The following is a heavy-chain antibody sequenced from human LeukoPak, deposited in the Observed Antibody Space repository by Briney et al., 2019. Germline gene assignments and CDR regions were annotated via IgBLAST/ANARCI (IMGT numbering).Heavy chain of an antibody. V-gene: IGHV3-53*01. CDR1: GGSFSTYY. Sequence: ETLSLTCTVSGGSFSTYYWSWVRQAPGKGLEWVSVIYSGGSTYYADSVKGRFTISRDNAKNTVYLQMNSLRVEDTAMYFCASVRLPGDAFDIWGQGTRVTVSS. J-gene: IGHJ3*02. CDR2: IYSGGST. CDR3: ASVRLPGDAFDI.